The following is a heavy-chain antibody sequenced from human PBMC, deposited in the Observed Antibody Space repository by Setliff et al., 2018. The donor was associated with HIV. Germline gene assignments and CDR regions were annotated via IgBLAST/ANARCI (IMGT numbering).Heavy chain of an antibody. D-gene: IGHD5-12*01. CDR2: IIPIFSTA. CDR3: ARESRDIVATSPLDY. CDR1: GGTFSSYG. J-gene: IGHJ4*02. V-gene: IGHV1-69*06. Sequence: ASVKVSCKASGGTFSSYGISWVRQAPGQGLEWMGRIIPIFSTANYAQKFQGRVTITADKSTSTAYLEVSSLRSEDTAVYYCARESRDIVATSPLDYWGQGTLVTVSS.